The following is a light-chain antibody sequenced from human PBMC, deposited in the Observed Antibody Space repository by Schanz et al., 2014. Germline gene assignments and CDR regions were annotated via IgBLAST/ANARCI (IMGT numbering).Light chain of an antibody. CDR3: QQGSTWPIT. Sequence: EIVLTQSPGTLSLSPGERATLSCRASQSISSSYLAWYQQKPGQAPRLLIYGVSSRATGIPDSFSGSGSGTDFTLTISSLEPEDFAVYYCQQGSTWPITFGGGTKVEIK. J-gene: IGKJ4*01. V-gene: IGKV3D-20*02. CDR2: GVS. CDR1: QSISSSY.